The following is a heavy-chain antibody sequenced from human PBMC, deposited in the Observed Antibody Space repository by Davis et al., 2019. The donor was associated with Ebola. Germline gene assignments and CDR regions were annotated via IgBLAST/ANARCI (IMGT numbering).Heavy chain of an antibody. D-gene: IGHD2-15*01. CDR2: IDSTSSYI. V-gene: IGHV3-21*01. Sequence: GESLKISCAASGVTFSDYSMTWVRQAPGKGLEWVSSIDSTSSYIYYADSVKGRFTISRDISRHTLYLKINSLRAEDTAVYYCARDKSSSPYYYYYGMDLWGQGTKVTVSS. CDR1: GVTFSDYS. J-gene: IGHJ6*02. CDR3: ARDKSSSPYYYYYGMDL.